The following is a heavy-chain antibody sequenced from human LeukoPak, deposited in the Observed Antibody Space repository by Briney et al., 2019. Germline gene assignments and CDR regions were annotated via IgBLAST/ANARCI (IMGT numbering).Heavy chain of an antibody. V-gene: IGHV3-9*03. CDR2: ISWNSANI. CDR1: GFTFDDFA. D-gene: IGHD3-3*01. Sequence: PGGSLRLSCVASGFTFDDFAMHWVRQAPGKGLEWVSSISWNSANIAQADSVKGRFTVSRDNAKNSLYLQMNSLRFEDMALYFCAKASTHDLVPSMDYWGQGTLVTVSA. CDR3: AKASTHDLVPSMDY. J-gene: IGHJ4*02.